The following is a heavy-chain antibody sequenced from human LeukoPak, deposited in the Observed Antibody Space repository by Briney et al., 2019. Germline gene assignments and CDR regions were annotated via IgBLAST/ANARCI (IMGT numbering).Heavy chain of an antibody. CDR1: VFKFSDYY. CDR2: ISSSGSST. Sequence: GGSLRLSCAASVFKFSDYYISWVRQAPGKGLEWISYISSSGSSTHYADSVKGRFTISRDNAKNSLYLQMNNLRAEDTAVYYCARDIRMVGSTEYSHHWGQGTLVTVPS. J-gene: IGHJ1*01. V-gene: IGHV3-11*01. D-gene: IGHD1-26*01. CDR3: ARDIRMVGSTEYSHH.